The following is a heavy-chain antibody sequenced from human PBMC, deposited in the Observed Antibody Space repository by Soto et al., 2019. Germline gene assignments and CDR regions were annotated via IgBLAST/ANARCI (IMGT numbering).Heavy chain of an antibody. D-gene: IGHD3-22*01. V-gene: IGHV3-21*01. CDR2: ISSSSSYI. CDR3: AYVSYYDSSGYYAGSDY. J-gene: IGHJ4*02. CDR1: GFTFSSYS. Sequence: GGSLRLSCAASGFTFSSYSINWVRHAPLKWLEWVSSISSSSSYIYYADSVKGRFTISRDNAKNSLYLQMNSLRAEDTAVYYCAYVSYYDSSGYYAGSDYWGQGTLVTVSS.